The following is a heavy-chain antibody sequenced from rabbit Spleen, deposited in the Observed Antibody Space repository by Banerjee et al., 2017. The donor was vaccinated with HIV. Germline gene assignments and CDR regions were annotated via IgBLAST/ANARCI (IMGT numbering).Heavy chain of an antibody. CDR2: MWAGSGST. CDR3: ARDAGTSFSTYGMDL. D-gene: IGHD8-1*01. J-gene: IGHJ6*01. V-gene: IGHV1S40*01. Sequence: QSLEESGGDLVKPGASLTLTCTASGFSFSGSYWICWVRQAPGKGLEWIACMWAGSGSTYYASWAKGRFTISKTSSTTVTLQMTSLTAADTATYFCARDAGTSFSTYGMDLWGPGTLVTVS. CDR1: GFSFSGSYW.